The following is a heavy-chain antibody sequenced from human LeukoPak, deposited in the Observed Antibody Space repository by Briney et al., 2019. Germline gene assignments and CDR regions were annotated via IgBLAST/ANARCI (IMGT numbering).Heavy chain of an antibody. D-gene: IGHD1-26*01. J-gene: IGHJ4*02. CDR3: AREVNTGSYYFDY. V-gene: IGHV3-74*01. CDR2: VNNDGSLT. CDR1: GFTIRNYY. Sequence: GGSLRLSCAASGFTIRNYYMHWVRRAPAKGLVWVSRVNNDGSLTSYAESVKGRFTISGDYAKNTLYLQMNSLRAEDTAVYYCAREVNTGSYYFDYWGRGTLVTVSS.